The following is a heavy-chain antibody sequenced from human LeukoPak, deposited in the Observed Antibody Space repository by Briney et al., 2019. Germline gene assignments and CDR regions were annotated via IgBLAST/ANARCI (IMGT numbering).Heavy chain of an antibody. J-gene: IGHJ6*02. V-gene: IGHV3-53*01. CDR1: GFTVSRNY. CDR3: ARDGGSSTKEPTGGYYYYGMDV. CDR2: TYSDGST. D-gene: IGHD1-1*01. Sequence: GGSLRLSCAASGFTVSRNYMSWVRQAPGRGLEWVSLTYSDGSTSYTESVKGRFTISRDNSKNTLSLQLNSLRAEDTAVYYCARDGGSSTKEPTGGYYYYGMDVWGQGTTVTVSS.